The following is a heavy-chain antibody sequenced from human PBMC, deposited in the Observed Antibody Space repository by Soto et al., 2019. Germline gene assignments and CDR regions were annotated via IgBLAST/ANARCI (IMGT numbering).Heavy chain of an antibody. D-gene: IGHD5-18*01. CDR2: IYYSGST. CDR3: ARRGIQLWFPYYFDY. V-gene: IGHV4-39*01. CDR1: GGSISSSSYY. J-gene: IGHJ4*02. Sequence: QLQLQESGPGLVKPSETLSLTCTVSGGSISSSSYYWGWIRQPPGKGLEWIGSIYYSGSTYYNPSLKSRVTISVDTSKNQFSLKLSSVTAADTAVYYCARRGIQLWFPYYFDYWGQGTLVTVSS.